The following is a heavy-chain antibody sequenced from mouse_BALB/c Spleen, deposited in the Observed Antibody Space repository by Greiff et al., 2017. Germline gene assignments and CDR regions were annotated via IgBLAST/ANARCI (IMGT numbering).Heavy chain of an antibody. D-gene: IGHD3-3*01. CDR2: ISSGGSYT. V-gene: IGHV5-9-4*01. CDR1: GFTFSSYA. CDR3: ARDLGTPYYYAMDY. J-gene: IGHJ4*01. Sequence: EVKLMESGGGLVKPGGSLKLSCAASGFTFSSYAMSWVRQSPEKRLEWVAEISSGGSYTYYPDTVTGRFTISRDNAKNTLYLEMSSLRSEDTAMYYCARDLGTPYYYAMDYWGQGTSVTVSS.